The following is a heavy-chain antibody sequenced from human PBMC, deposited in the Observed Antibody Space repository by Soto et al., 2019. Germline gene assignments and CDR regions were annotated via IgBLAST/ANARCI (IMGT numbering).Heavy chain of an antibody. CDR2: ISSNGGST. CDR3: VKEEYFEWLLYGYYFDY. CDR1: GFTFSSYA. Sequence: PGGSLRLSCSASGFTFSSYAMHWVRQAPGKGLEYVSAISSNGGSTYYADSVKGRFTISRDNSKNTLYLQMSSLRAEDTAVYYCVKEEYFEWLLYGYYFDYWGQGTLVTVSS. J-gene: IGHJ4*02. V-gene: IGHV3-64D*06. D-gene: IGHD3-9*01.